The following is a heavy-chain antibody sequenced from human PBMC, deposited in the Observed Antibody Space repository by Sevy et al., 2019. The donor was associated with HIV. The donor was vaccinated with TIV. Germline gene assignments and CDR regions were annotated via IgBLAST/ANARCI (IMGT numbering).Heavy chain of an antibody. CDR3: ARDPRPYSSSWYSDYYYGMDV. CDR1: GGTFSSYA. Sequence: ASVKVSCKASGGTFSSYAISWVRQAPGQWLEWMGGIIPIFGTANYAQKFQGRVTITADESTSTAYMELSSLRSEDTAVYYCARDPRPYSSSWYSDYYYGMDVWGQGTTVTVSS. CDR2: IIPIFGTA. D-gene: IGHD6-13*01. J-gene: IGHJ6*02. V-gene: IGHV1-69*13.